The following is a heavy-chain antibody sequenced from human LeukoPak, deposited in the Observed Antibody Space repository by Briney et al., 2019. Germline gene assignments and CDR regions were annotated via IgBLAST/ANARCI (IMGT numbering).Heavy chain of an antibody. Sequence: QAGGSLRLSCSASGFSLSRYWMSWVRQAPGKGLEWLANIKQDGSEKNYVDSVKGRFTISRDNAKNSLYLQMNSLRAEDTAVYYCARDLFYWGQGALVTVSS. J-gene: IGHJ4*02. CDR3: ARDLFY. CDR2: IKQDGSEK. V-gene: IGHV3-7*01. CDR1: GFSLSRYW.